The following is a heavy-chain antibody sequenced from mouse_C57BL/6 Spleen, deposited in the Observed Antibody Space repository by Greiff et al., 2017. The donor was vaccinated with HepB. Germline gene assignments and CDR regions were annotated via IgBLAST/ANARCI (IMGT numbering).Heavy chain of an antibody. CDR3: ARSDYDGFAY. D-gene: IGHD2-4*01. Sequence: VQLVESGAELVKPGASVKISCKASGYAFSSYWMNWVKQRPGKGLEWIGQIYPGDGDTNYNGKFKGKATLTADKSSSTAYMQLSSLTSEDSAVYFCARSDYDGFAYWGQGTLVTVSA. CDR1: GYAFSSYW. V-gene: IGHV1-80*01. J-gene: IGHJ3*01. CDR2: IYPGDGDT.